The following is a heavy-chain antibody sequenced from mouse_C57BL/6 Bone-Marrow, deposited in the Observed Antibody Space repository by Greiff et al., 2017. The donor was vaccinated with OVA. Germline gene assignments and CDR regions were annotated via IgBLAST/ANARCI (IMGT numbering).Heavy chain of an antibody. D-gene: IGHD1-1*01. CDR1: GYTFTDYY. CDR2: INPNNGGT. Sequence: EVKVVESGPELVKPGASVKISCKASGYTFTDYYMNWVKQSHGKSLEWIGDINPNNGGTSYNQKFKGKATLTVDKSSSTAYMELRSLTSEDSAVYYCARYGGYGSSYIAMDYWGQGTSVTVSS. J-gene: IGHJ4*01. CDR3: ARYGGYGSSYIAMDY. V-gene: IGHV1-26*01.